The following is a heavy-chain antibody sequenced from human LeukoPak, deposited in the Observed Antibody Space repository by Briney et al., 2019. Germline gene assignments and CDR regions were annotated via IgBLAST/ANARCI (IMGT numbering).Heavy chain of an antibody. Sequence: SGGSLRLSCAASGFTFSNAWMSWVRQAPGKGLEWVGRIKSETDGGTTDYAAPVKGRFTISRDDSKNTLYLQMNSLKTEDTAVYYCTTVSFGGYDYWGQGTLVTVSS. CDR2: IKSETDGGTT. V-gene: IGHV3-15*01. D-gene: IGHD5-12*01. CDR1: GFTFSNAW. J-gene: IGHJ4*02. CDR3: TTVSFGGYDY.